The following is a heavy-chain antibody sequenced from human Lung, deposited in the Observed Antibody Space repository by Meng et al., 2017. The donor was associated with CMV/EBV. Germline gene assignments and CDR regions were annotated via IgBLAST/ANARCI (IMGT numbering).Heavy chain of an antibody. Sequence: GGSXRLXCTASGFTFSTYDFRWVRQPTGKGLEWVSSIGTVGDTYSIGSVKGRFIISREDAKNSVYLQMNGLRDGDTGLYYCARARSPTHFDYWGQGALVTVSS. CDR2: IGTVGDT. CDR1: GFTFSTYD. CDR3: ARARSPTHFDY. J-gene: IGHJ4*02. V-gene: IGHV3-13*01.